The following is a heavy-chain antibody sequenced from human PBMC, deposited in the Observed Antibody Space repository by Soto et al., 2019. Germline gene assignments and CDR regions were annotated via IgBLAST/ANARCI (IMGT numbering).Heavy chain of an antibody. CDR1: GGSISSSSYC. CDR2: MYYSGST. CDR3: ASTIFPPSNWFDP. V-gene: IGHV4-39*01. Sequence: QLQLQESGPGLVKPSETLSLTCTVSGGSISSSSYCWGWIRQPPGKGLEWIGSMYYSGSTYYNPSLKSRVTISINTSKNHFSLKLSSVTAADTAVYYCASTIFPPSNWFDPWGQGTLVTVSS. J-gene: IGHJ5*02. D-gene: IGHD3-9*01.